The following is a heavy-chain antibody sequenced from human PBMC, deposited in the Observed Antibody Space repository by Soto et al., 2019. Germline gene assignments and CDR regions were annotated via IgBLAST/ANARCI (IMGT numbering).Heavy chain of an antibody. CDR2: INPSGGST. D-gene: IGHD3-3*01. CDR1: GYTFTSYY. V-gene: IGHV1-46*01. CDR3: ARGNAYYDFWSGYYLSHWFDP. J-gene: IGHJ5*02. Sequence: QVQLVQSGAEVKKPGASVKVSCKASGYTFTSYYMHWVRQAPGQGLEWMGIINPSGGSTSYAQKCQGRVTMTRDTFTSTVYMELSSLRSEDTAVYFCARGNAYYDFWSGYYLSHWFDPWGQGTLVTVSS.